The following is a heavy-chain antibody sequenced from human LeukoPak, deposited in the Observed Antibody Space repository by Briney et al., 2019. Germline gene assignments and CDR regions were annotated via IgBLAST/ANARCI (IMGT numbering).Heavy chain of an antibody. CDR3: ARSYYYDTTGYTHDDAFDI. D-gene: IGHD3-22*01. V-gene: IGHV1-2*02. J-gene: IGHJ3*02. CDR2: ISPNSGDT. CDR1: GYTFTGHF. Sequence: ASVKVSCKASGYTFTGHFMHWVRQAPGQGLEWMGWISPNSGDTNYAQKFQGRVTMTRDTSISTAYMELSRLRSDDTAVYYCARSYYYDTTGYTHDDAFDIWGQGTMVIVSS.